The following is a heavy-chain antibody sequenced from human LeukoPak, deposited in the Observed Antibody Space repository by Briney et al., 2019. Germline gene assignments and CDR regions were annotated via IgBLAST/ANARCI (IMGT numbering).Heavy chain of an antibody. J-gene: IGHJ6*02. Sequence: SETLSLTCTVSGGSISSSSYYWGWIRPPPGKGLEWIGSIYYSGSTYYNPSLKSRVTISVDTSKNQFSLKLSSVTAADTAVYYCAGGYCSSTSCYKYYYYYYGMDVWGQGTTVTVSS. CDR2: IYYSGST. D-gene: IGHD2-2*02. CDR3: AGGYCSSTSCYKYYYYYYGMDV. CDR1: GGSISSSSYY. V-gene: IGHV4-39*01.